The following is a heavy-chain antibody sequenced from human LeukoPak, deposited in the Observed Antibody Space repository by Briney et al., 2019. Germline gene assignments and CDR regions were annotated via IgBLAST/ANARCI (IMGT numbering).Heavy chain of an antibody. CDR2: IYHSGST. J-gene: IGHJ5*02. V-gene: IGHV4-38-2*01. Sequence: SETLSLTCAVSGYSISSGYYWGWIRQPPGKGLEWIGSIYHSGSTYYNPSLKSRVTISVDTSKNQFSLKLSSVTAADTAVYYCAGVYMGYDSSGYYVNWFDPWGQGTLVTVSS. CDR3: AGVYMGYDSSGYYVNWFDP. D-gene: IGHD3-22*01. CDR1: GYSISSGYY.